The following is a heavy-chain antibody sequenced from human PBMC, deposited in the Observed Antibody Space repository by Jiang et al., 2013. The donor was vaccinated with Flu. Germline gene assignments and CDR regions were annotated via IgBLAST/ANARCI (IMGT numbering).Heavy chain of an antibody. Sequence: PGLVKSSETLSLTCTVSGGSINSNFWTWIRQPPGKGLEWVGFIHYTGSTDYSPSLKSRVTISKDTSKNQIFLKVTSVTAADTAIYYCARDKWGAYGFDIWGQGTMVTVSS. D-gene: IGHD7-27*01. CDR1: GGSINSNF. CDR2: IHYTGST. CDR3: ARDKWGAYGFDI. V-gene: IGHV4-59*13. J-gene: IGHJ3*02.